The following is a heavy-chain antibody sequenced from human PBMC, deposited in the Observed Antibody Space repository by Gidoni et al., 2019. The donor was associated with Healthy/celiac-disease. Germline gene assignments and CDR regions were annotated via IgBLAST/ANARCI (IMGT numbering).Heavy chain of an antibody. Sequence: EVQLAESGGGLVQPGGSLRLSCAASGFTFSSYWMSWVRQAPGKGLEWVANIKQDGSEKYYVDSVKGRFTISRDNAKNSLYLQMNSLRAEDTAVYYCASAGGAARPAQFDYWGQGTLVTVSS. CDR1: GFTFSSYW. CDR3: ASAGGAARPAQFDY. J-gene: IGHJ4*02. D-gene: IGHD6-6*01. V-gene: IGHV3-7*03. CDR2: IKQDGSEK.